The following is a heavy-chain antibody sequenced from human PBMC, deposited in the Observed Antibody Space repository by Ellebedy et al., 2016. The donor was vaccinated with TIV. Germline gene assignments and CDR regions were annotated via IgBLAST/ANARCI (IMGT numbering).Heavy chain of an antibody. CDR2: IEQDGSEK. CDR1: GFTFSSYA. D-gene: IGHD2-2*02. V-gene: IGHV3-7*01. J-gene: IGHJ6*03. CDR3: AKDGVVPAAIGRGYYYYYYMDV. Sequence: GGSLRLXXAASGFTFSSYAMSWVRQAPGKGLEWVANIEQDGSEKYYVDSVKGRFTISRDNSKNTLYLQMNSLRAEDTAVYYCAKDGVVPAAIGRGYYYYYYMDVWGKGTTVTVSS.